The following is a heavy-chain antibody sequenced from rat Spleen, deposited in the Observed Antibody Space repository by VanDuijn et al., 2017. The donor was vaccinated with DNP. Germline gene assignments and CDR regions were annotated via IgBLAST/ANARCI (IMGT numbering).Heavy chain of an antibody. D-gene: IGHD2-7*01. V-gene: IGHV5-46*01. CDR2: ISASGGST. CDR3: ARLDY. Sequence: EVKLVESGGGLVQPGRSLKLSCAASGFTFSNFPMAWVRQAPTKGLDWVATISASGGSTYYRDSVKGRFTVSRDNAKSTLYLQMNSLRSEDTATYYCARLDYWGQGVMVTVSS. J-gene: IGHJ2*01. CDR1: GFTFSNFP.